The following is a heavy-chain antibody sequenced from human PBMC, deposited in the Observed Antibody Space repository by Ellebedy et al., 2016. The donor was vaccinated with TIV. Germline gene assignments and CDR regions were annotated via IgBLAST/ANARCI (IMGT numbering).Heavy chain of an antibody. CDR2: IAYDGNDE. Sequence: GESLKTSCAASGFTFSNYPMHWVRQAPGKGLEWVAVIAYDGNDEYYADSVKGRFTISRDNSKNTVYLQMSSLRAEDTAVYFCARDDYYGSGTDYWGQGTLVTVSS. J-gene: IGHJ4*02. V-gene: IGHV3-30*15. D-gene: IGHD3-10*01. CDR1: GFTFSNYP. CDR3: ARDDYYGSGTDY.